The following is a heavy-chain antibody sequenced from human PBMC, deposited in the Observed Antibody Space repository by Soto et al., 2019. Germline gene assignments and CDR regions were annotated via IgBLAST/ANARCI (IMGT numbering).Heavy chain of an antibody. V-gene: IGHV5-51*01. CDR1: GYSFTSYW. J-gene: IGHJ4*02. D-gene: IGHD6-6*01. CDR2: IYPGDSDT. Sequence: GESLKISCKGSGYSFTSYWIGWVRQMPGKGLEWMGIIYPGDSDTRCSPSFQGQVTIPADKSISTAYLQWSSLKASDTAMYYCARQALDIAARPYCFDYWGQGTLVTVSS. CDR3: ARQALDIAARPYCFDY.